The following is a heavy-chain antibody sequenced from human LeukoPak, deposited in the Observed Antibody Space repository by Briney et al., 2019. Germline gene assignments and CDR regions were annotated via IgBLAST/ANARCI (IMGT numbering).Heavy chain of an antibody. J-gene: IGHJ4*02. V-gene: IGHV4-39*01. CDR3: ARLVLRGRYYFDY. CDR2: IYYSGST. D-gene: IGHD5/OR15-5a*01. CDR1: GGSISSSNYY. Sequence: PSETLSLTCTVSGGSISSSNYYWGWIRRPPGKGLEWIGSIYYSGSTYYNPSLKSRVTISVDTSKNQFSLKLSSVTAADTAVYYCARLVLRGRYYFDYWGQGTLVTVSS.